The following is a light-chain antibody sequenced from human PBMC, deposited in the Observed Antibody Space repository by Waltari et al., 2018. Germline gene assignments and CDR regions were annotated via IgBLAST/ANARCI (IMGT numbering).Light chain of an antibody. V-gene: IGKV1-39*01. J-gene: IGKJ2*01. CDR2: KTS. Sequence: DIKMTQSPSSLSASVGDTVTITCRASQSVGRFLNWYQQRPGEAPKLLIYKTSNLQGGVPSRFSGSGSGTDFTLTIDSLQPEDFASYYCQQSDGIPFTFGQGT. CDR1: QSVGRF. CDR3: QQSDGIPFT.